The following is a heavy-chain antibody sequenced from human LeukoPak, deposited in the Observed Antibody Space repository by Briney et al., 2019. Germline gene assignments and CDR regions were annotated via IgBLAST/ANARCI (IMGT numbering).Heavy chain of an antibody. Sequence: SETLSLTCTVSGGSISSYYWSWIRQPAGKGLEWIGRIYTSGSTNYNPSLKSRATMSVDTSNNQFSLKLSSVTAADTAVYYCARGGSSWYESVSYFDYWGQGTLVTVSS. V-gene: IGHV4-4*07. CDR1: GGSISSYY. D-gene: IGHD6-13*01. CDR2: IYTSGST. J-gene: IGHJ4*02. CDR3: ARGGSSWYESVSYFDY.